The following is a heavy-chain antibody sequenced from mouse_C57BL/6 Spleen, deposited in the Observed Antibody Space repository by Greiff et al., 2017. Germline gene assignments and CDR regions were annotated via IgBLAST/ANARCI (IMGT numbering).Heavy chain of an antibody. Sequence: EVQLQQSGPELVKPGASVKIPCKASGYTFTDYNMDWVKQSHGKSLEWIGDINPNNGGTIYNQKFKGKATLTVDKSSSTAYMELRSLTSEDTAVYYCARRGSGYGGDYFDYWGQGTTLTVSS. D-gene: IGHD3-2*02. CDR1: GYTFTDYN. CDR3: ARRGSGYGGDYFDY. V-gene: IGHV1-18*01. J-gene: IGHJ2*01. CDR2: INPNNGGT.